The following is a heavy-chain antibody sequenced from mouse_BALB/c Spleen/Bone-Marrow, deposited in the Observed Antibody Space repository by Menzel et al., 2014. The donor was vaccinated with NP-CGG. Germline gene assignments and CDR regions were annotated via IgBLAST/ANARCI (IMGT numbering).Heavy chain of an antibody. J-gene: IGHJ1*01. CDR2: INPYNGGS. CDR3: ARDGYGRYFDV. D-gene: IGHD2-2*01. Sequence: EVQLQQSEPELVKPGASMKISCKASGYSFTDYTMNWVRQSHGKNLEWIGLINPYNGGSTYNQKFKGTATLTVDRSSSTAYMELLSLTSDDSAVYYCARDGYGRYFDVWGAGTTVTVSS. CDR1: GYSFTDYT. V-gene: IGHV1-18*01.